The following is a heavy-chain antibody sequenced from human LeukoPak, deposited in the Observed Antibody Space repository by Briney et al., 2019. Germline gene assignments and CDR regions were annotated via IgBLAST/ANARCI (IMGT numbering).Heavy chain of an antibody. CDR1: GFTFNNYW. V-gene: IGHV3-7*01. Sequence: PGGSLRLSCAGTGFTFNNYWMNWVRQAPRKGLEWVANIKEDGSQIYYVDSVKGRFTISRDNAKNSVYLQMNSLRAEDTAVYYCAGSSGWLFDYWGQGTLVAVSS. J-gene: IGHJ4*02. CDR2: IKEDGSQI. CDR3: AGSSGWLFDY. D-gene: IGHD6-19*01.